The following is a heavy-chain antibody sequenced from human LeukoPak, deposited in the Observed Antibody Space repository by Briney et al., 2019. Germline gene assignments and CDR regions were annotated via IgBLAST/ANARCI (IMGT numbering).Heavy chain of an antibody. V-gene: IGHV3-53*01. CDR1: GFTVSSNY. CDR3: AKEPHILTGYYTDYFDS. J-gene: IGHJ4*02. D-gene: IGHD3-9*01. Sequence: PGGSLRLSCAASGFTVSSNYMGWVRQAPGKGLEWVSVIYSGGSTYYADSVKGRFTVSRDNSKNTLYLQMNSLRAEDTAVYFCAKEPHILTGYYTDYFDSWGQGTLVTVSS. CDR2: IYSGGST.